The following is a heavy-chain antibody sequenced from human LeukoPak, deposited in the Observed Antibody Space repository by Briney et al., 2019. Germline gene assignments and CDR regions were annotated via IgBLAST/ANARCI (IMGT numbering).Heavy chain of an antibody. J-gene: IGHJ6*03. CDR1: GGSISSGSYY. CDR2: IYTSGST. Sequence: SETLSLTCTVSGGSISSGSYYWSWIRQPAGKRLEWIGRIYTSGSTNYNPSLKSRVTISVDTSKNQFSLKLSSVTAADTAVYYCARDKKSSWYGDYYYYYMDVWGKGTTVTVSS. CDR3: ARDKKSSWYGDYYYYYMDV. V-gene: IGHV4-61*02. D-gene: IGHD6-13*01.